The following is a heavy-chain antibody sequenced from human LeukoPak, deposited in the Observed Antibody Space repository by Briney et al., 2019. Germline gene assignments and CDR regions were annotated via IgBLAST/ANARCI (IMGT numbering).Heavy chain of an antibody. CDR2: IYYSGST. Sequence: PSETLSLTCTVSGVSISSFYWTWIRQSPGKGLEWIGYIYYSGSTNYNPSLKSRVTISVDTSKNQFSLNLTSVTAADTAVYYCARAAGWYYFDYWGQGTLVTVSS. CDR3: ARAAGWYYFDY. V-gene: IGHV4-59*01. D-gene: IGHD6-19*01. J-gene: IGHJ4*02. CDR1: GVSISSFY.